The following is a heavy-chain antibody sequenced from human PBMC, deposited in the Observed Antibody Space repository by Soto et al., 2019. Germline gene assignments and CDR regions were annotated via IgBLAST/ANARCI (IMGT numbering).Heavy chain of an antibody. CDR3: ARGGSAAY. V-gene: IGHV4-30-4*01. J-gene: IGHJ4*02. Sequence: QVQLQESGPGLVKPSQTLSLTCTVSGGSISSGDYYWSWIRQPPGKGLEWIGYIYYSGRTYYNPSLKSRPTMAVDTSKTQFTLTLSSVPAADPAVYYCARGGSAAYWGQGPLVTVSS. CDR2: IYYSGRT. CDR1: GGSISSGDYY. D-gene: IGHD1-26*01.